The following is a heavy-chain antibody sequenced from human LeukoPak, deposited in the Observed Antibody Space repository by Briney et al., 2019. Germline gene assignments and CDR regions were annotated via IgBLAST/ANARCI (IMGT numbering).Heavy chain of an antibody. CDR3: ARVGFDDFWSGYLISDAFDI. V-gene: IGHV4-30-4*08. D-gene: IGHD3-3*01. Sequence: PSQTLSLTCTVSGGSISSGDYYWSWIRQPPGKGLERIGYIYYSGSTYYNPSLKSRVTISVDTSKNQFSLKLSSVTAADTAVYYCARVGFDDFWSGYLISDAFDIWGQGTMVTVSS. J-gene: IGHJ3*02. CDR1: GGSISSGDYY. CDR2: IYYSGST.